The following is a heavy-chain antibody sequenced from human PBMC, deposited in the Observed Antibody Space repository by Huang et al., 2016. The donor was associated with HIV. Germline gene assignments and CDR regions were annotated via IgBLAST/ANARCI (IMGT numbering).Heavy chain of an antibody. D-gene: IGHD3-10*01. CDR2: VNDGGGI. CDR1: GESLGTYY. Sequence: QVQLQQWGAGLLKPSETLALTCAVYGESLGTYYWAWIRRPPGKGMQWIGEVNDGGGINYIPSLASRGTISVDTSRNQVSLTLTSMTAADTATYYCARRFRVAATRKWFDPWGQGTLVIVSS. V-gene: IGHV4-34*01. J-gene: IGHJ5*02. CDR3: ARRFRVAATRKWFDP.